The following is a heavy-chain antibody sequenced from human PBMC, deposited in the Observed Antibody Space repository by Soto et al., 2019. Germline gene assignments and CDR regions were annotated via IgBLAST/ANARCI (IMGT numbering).Heavy chain of an antibody. CDR1: GFTFSSYG. D-gene: IGHD2-2*01. CDR2: ISYDGSNK. CDR3: ARGSTSCCMDWVDP. V-gene: IGHV3-30*03. J-gene: IGHJ5*02. Sequence: PGGSLRLSCAASGFTFSSYGMHWVRQAPGKGLEWVAVISYDGSNKYYADSVKGRFTISRDNSKNTLYLQMNSLRAEDTAVYYCARGSTSCCMDWVDPWGQGTLVTVSS.